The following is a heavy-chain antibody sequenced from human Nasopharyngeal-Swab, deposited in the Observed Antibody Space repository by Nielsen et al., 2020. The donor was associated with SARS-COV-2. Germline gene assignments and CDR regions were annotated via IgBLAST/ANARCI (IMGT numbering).Heavy chain of an antibody. D-gene: IGHD5-24*01. CDR2: INPSGGST. V-gene: IGHV1-46*01. J-gene: IGHJ4*02. CDR3: ARDSRSATDLDY. Sequence: ASVKVSCKASGYTFTSYYMHWVRQAPGQGLEWMGIINPSGGSTSYAQKFQGRVTMTTDTSTSTAYMELRSLRSDDTAVYYCARDSRSATDLDYWGQGTLVTVSS. CDR1: GYTFTSYY.